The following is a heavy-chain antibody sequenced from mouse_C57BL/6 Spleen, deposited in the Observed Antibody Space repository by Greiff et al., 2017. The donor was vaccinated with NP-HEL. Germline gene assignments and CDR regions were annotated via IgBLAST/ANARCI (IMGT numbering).Heavy chain of an antibody. Sequence: VQLQQSGPELVKPGASVKISCEASGYSFTDYNMNWVKQSNGKSLEWIGVINPNYGTTSYNQKFKGKATLTVDQSSSTAYMQLNSLTSEDSAVYYCANGYGSSYWYFDVWGTGTTVTVSS. J-gene: IGHJ1*03. D-gene: IGHD1-1*01. CDR1: GYSFTDYN. V-gene: IGHV1-39*01. CDR2: INPNYGTT. CDR3: ANGYGSSYWYFDV.